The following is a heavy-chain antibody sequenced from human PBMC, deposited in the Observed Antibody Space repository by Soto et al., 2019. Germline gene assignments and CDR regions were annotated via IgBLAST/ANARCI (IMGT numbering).Heavy chain of an antibody. CDR3: ARAGDYYGSGSYYQQ. CDR1: GGSISSSSYY. V-gene: IGHV4-39*07. D-gene: IGHD3-10*01. J-gene: IGHJ4*02. Sequence: PSETLSLTCTVSGGSISSSSYYWGWIRQPPGKGLEWIGEIYHSGSTNYNPSLKSRVTISVDKSKNQFSLKLSSVTAADTAVYYCARAGDYYGSGSYYQQWGQGTLVTVSS. CDR2: IYHSGST.